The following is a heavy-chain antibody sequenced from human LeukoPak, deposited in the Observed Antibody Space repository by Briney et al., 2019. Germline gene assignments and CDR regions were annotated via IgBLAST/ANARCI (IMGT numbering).Heavy chain of an antibody. CDR3: ARVSLGLDY. Sequence: GGSLRLSCAASGFTFSSYEMNCVRQAPGKGLEWVSYISSSGSTIYYADSVKGRFTISRDNAKNSLYLQMNSLRAEDTAVYYCARVSLGLDYWGQGTLVTVSS. J-gene: IGHJ4*02. CDR1: GFTFSSYE. CDR2: ISSSGSTI. V-gene: IGHV3-48*03.